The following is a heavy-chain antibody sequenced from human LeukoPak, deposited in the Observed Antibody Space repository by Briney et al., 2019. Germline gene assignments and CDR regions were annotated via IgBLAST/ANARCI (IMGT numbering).Heavy chain of an antibody. CDR2: IKQDGSEK. Sequence: GGSLRLSCAASGFTFSSYWRSWVRQAPGKGLEWVANIKQDGSEKYYVDSVKGRFTISRDNAKNSLYLQMNSLRAEDTAVYYCANLGGSYGGDYWGQGTLVTVSS. CDR3: ANLGGSYGGDY. J-gene: IGHJ4*02. V-gene: IGHV3-7*01. CDR1: GFTFSSYW. D-gene: IGHD1-26*01.